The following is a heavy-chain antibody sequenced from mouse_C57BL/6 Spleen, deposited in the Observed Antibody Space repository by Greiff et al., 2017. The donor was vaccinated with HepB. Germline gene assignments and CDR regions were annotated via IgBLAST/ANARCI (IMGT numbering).Heavy chain of an antibody. CDR1: GYTFTSYW. J-gene: IGHJ3*01. V-gene: IGHV1-69*01. Sequence: QVQLQQPGAELVMPGASVKLSCKASGYTFTSYWMHWVKQRPGQGLEWIGEIDPSDSYTNYNQKFKGKSTLTVDKSSSTAYMQLSSLTSEDSAVYYCARPYYSKGGFAYWGQGTLVTVSA. CDR3: ARPYYSKGGFAY. CDR2: IDPSDSYT. D-gene: IGHD2-5*01.